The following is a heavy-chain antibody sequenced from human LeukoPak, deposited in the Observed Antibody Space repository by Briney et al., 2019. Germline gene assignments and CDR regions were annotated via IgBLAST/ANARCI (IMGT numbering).Heavy chain of an antibody. J-gene: IGHJ4*02. D-gene: IGHD2-2*01. CDR1: GFTFSSYA. CDR2: ISGSGGST. V-gene: IGHV3-23*01. Sequence: GGSLRLSCAASGFTFSSYAMSWVRQAPGKGLEWVSAISGSGGSTYYADSVKGRFTISRDNSKNTLYLQMNSLRAEDTAVYYCAKALQGYCSSTSCYDLDYWGQGTLVTVSS. CDR3: AKALQGYCSSTSCYDLDY.